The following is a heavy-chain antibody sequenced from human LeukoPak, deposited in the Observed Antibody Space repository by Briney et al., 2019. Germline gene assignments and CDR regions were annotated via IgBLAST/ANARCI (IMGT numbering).Heavy chain of an antibody. V-gene: IGHV4-4*02. J-gene: IGHJ5*02. CDR3: ARAAVAGTEVRWFDA. CDR1: GGSISSSNY. CDR2: INHSGTT. Sequence: SETLSLTCAVSGGSISSSNYWSWVRQPPGKGLDWIGEINHSGTTNYNPSLGSRVTISVDSSKNQFSLKLSSVTVADTAVYHCARAAVAGTEVRWFDAWGQGTLVTVSS. D-gene: IGHD6-19*01.